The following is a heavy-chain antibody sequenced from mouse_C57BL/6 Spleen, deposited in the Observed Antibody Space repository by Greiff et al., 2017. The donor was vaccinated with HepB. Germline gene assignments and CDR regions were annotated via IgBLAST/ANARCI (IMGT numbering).Heavy chain of an antibody. CDR1: GYTFTSYW. CDR3: TSTLYYTFAY. CDR2: INPSSGYT. V-gene: IGHV1-7*01. D-gene: IGHD2-1*01. J-gene: IGHJ3*01. Sequence: QVHVKQSGAELAKPGASVKLSCKASGYTFTSYWMHWVKQRPGQGLEWIGYINPSSGYTKYNQKFKDKATLTADKSSSTAYMQLSSLTYEDSAVYYCTSTLYYTFAYWGQGTLVTVSA.